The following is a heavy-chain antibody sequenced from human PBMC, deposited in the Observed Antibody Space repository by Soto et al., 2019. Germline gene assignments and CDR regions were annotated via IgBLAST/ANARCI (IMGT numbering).Heavy chain of an antibody. J-gene: IGHJ6*02. V-gene: IGHV1-2*04. Sequence: ASVKVSCKASGYSFTDYHIHWVRQAPGQGLEWLGRINPRSGGTSTAQKFQGWVTMTTDTSISTASMELTRLTSDDTAIYYCARGDSTDCSNGVCSFFYNHDMDVWGQGTTVTVSS. CDR2: INPRSGGT. CDR1: GYSFTDYH. CDR3: ARGDSTDCSNGVCSFFYNHDMDV. D-gene: IGHD2-8*01.